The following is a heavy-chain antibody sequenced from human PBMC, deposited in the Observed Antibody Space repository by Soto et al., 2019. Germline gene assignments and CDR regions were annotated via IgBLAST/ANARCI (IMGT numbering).Heavy chain of an antibody. CDR1: GFTVSSNY. Sequence: GGSLRLSCAASGFTVSSNYMSWVRQAPGKGLEWVSVIYSGGSTYYADSVKGRFTISRDNSKNTLYLQMNSMRAEDTAVYYCARSLIRTPYSYGPWANYYDSSAPYSFDYWGQGTLVTVSS. J-gene: IGHJ4*02. V-gene: IGHV3-53*01. CDR2: IYSGGST. CDR3: ARSLIRTPYSYGPWANYYDSSAPYSFDY. D-gene: IGHD3-22*01.